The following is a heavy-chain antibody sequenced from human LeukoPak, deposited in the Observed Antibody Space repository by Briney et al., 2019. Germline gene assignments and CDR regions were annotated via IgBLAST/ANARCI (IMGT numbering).Heavy chain of an antibody. CDR3: ARADSRWSHFDY. J-gene: IGHJ4*02. V-gene: IGHV4-59*01. D-gene: IGHD6-13*01. CDR2: IFYSGTT. Sequence: SETLSLTCPVCGGSIPIYYWSWLRQPPGKGLEWIGYIFYSGTTNYNPSLKSRVTISVDTSKNQFSLKVSSVTAADTAVYYCARADSRWSHFDYWGQGTLVTVSP. CDR1: GGSIPIYY.